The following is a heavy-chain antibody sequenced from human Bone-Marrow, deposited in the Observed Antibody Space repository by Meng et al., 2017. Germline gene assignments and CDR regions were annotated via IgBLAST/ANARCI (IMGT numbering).Heavy chain of an antibody. CDR1: GYTFTGYY. Sequence: ASVKVSCKASGYTFTGYYMHWVRQAPGQGLEWMGRINPNSGGTNYAQKFQGRVTMTRDTSISTAYMELSSVTAADTAVYYCARGLDSSGYDAFDIWGQGTMVTVSS. J-gene: IGHJ3*02. D-gene: IGHD3-22*01. CDR2: INPNSGGT. V-gene: IGHV1-2*06. CDR3: ARGLDSSGYDAFDI.